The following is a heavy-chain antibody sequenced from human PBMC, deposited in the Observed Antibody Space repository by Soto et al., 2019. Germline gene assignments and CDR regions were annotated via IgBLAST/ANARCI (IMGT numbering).Heavy chain of an antibody. J-gene: IGHJ6*02. V-gene: IGHV4-61*01. Sequence: SETLSLTCTFSGGSVSSGSYYLSWIRQPPGKGLEWIGYIYYSGSTNYNPSLKSRVTISVDTSKNQFSLKLSSVTAADTAVYYCARGWSYPYYYDMDVWGQGTTVTVSS. D-gene: IGHD1-26*01. CDR3: ARGWSYPYYYDMDV. CDR2: IYYSGST. CDR1: GGSVSSGSYY.